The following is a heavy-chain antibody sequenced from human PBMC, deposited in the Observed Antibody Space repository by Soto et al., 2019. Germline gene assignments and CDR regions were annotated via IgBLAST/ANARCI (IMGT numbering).Heavy chain of an antibody. CDR3: ARPEYYDFWSGRNYFDF. D-gene: IGHD3-3*01. CDR1: GFTFSTYS. V-gene: IGHV3-21*01. CDR2: ISSRSTNI. J-gene: IGHJ4*02. Sequence: PGGSLRLSCAASGFTFSTYSMSWVRQAPGKGLEWVSSISSRSTNIYYADSVKGRFTISRDDAKNSLYLHMNSLRVEDTAVYYCARPEYYDFWSGRNYFDFWGQGNMVTVPQ.